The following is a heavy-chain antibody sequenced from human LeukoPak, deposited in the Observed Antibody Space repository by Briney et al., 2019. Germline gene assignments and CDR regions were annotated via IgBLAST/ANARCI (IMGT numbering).Heavy chain of an antibody. Sequence: ASVKVSRKASGYTFTGYCIHWVRQAPGQGLEWMGWVNPNSGGTNYAQRFQGRVTMTRDTSISTAYMELSRLRSDDTAVYYCAREPQSAYITMVRGVHFDYWGQGTLVTVSS. CDR3: AREPQSAYITMVRGVHFDY. CDR1: GYTFTGYC. CDR2: VNPNSGGT. J-gene: IGHJ4*02. D-gene: IGHD3-10*01. V-gene: IGHV1-2*02.